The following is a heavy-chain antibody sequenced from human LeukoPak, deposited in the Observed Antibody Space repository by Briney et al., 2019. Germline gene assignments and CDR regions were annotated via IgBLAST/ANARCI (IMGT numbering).Heavy chain of an antibody. Sequence: GGSLRLSCAASGFTFSSYSMNWVRQAPEKGLEWVSYISSSSTIYYADSVKGRFTISRDNAKNSLYLQMNSLRAEDTAVYYCARVPHNRNYDGSTYYAYWGQGTLVTVSS. J-gene: IGHJ4*02. CDR2: ISSSSTI. CDR1: GFTFSSYS. V-gene: IGHV3-48*01. D-gene: IGHD3-22*01. CDR3: ARVPHNRNYDGSTYYAY.